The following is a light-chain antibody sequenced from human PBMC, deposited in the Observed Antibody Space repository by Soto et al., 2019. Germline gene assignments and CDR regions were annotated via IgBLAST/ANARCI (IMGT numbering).Light chain of an antibody. V-gene: IGLV2-14*01. J-gene: IGLJ3*02. CDR2: EVS. CDR1: SSDVGGYNY. CDR3: SSYTSSSTRV. Sequence: QSALTQPASVSGSPGQSITISCTGTSSDVGGYNYVSWYQQHPGKAPKLMIYEVSNRPSGFSNRFSGSKSGNTASLTISGHQAEDEGDYYCSSYTSSSTRVFGGGTKLTV.